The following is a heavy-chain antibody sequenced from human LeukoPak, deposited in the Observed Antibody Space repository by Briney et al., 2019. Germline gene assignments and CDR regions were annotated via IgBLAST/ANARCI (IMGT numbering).Heavy chain of an antibody. J-gene: IGHJ4*02. V-gene: IGHV4-34*01. Sequence: PSETLSLTCAVYGGSFSGYYWSWIRRPPGKGLEWIGEINHSGSTNYNPSLKSRVTISVDTSKNQFSLKLSSVTAADTAVYYCARADYGDYVHWGQGTLVTVSS. CDR2: INHSGST. CDR1: GGSFSGYY. CDR3: ARADYGDYVH. D-gene: IGHD4-17*01.